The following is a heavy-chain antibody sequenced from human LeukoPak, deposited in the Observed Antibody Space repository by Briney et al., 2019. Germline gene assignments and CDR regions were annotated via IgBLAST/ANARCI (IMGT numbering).Heavy chain of an antibody. D-gene: IGHD5-18*01. V-gene: IGHV1-2*02. J-gene: IGHJ4*02. CDR2: INPNSGGT. Sequence: ASVKVSCEASGYTFTGYYMHWVRQAPGQGLEWMGWINPNSGGTNYAQKFQGRVTMTRDTSISTAYMELSRLRSDDTAVYYRARDADTAMVDYWSQGTLVTVPS. CDR1: GYTFTGYY. CDR3: ARDADTAMVDY.